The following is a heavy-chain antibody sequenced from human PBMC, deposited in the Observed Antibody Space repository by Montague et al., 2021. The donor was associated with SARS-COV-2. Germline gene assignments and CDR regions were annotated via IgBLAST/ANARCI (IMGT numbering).Heavy chain of an antibody. CDR2: IYYTEST. V-gene: IGHV4-59*01. Sequence: SETLSLTCTVSGGSIGTNSWNWIRQSPGKGMERLCYIYYTESTKYSSYLTLQGTITMDASRDKLHLTLKSVTVADTAAFYCSRDNCGDSGYYGLDVWGQGTTVIVSS. J-gene: IGHJ6*02. D-gene: IGHD2-21*02. CDR1: GGSIGTNS. CDR3: SRDNCGDSGYYGLDV.